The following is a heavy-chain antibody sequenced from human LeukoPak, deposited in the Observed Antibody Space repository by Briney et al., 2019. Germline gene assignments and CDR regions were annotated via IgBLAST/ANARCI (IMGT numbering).Heavy chain of an antibody. Sequence: PSETLSLTCTVSGGSISSYYWSWIRQPPGKGLEWIGYIYYSGSTNYNPSLKSRVTISVDTSKNQFSLKLSSVTAADTAVYYCARLAAALEAFDIWGQGTMVTVSS. V-gene: IGHV4-59*08. J-gene: IGHJ3*02. CDR1: GGSISSYY. D-gene: IGHD6-13*01. CDR3: ARLAAALEAFDI. CDR2: IYYSGST.